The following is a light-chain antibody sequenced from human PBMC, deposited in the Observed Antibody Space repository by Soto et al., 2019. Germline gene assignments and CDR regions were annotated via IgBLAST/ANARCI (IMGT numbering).Light chain of an antibody. J-gene: IGLJ2*01. CDR2: DVS. V-gene: IGLV2-14*03. CDR3: SSYTISNTLV. CDR1: NSDVASYNY. Sequence: QSALTQPASVSGSPGQSITISCTGSNSDVASYNYVSWHQQHPGKAPKLMIYDVSNRPSGVSNRFSGSKSGNTASLTISGLQAEDAADYYCSSYTISNTLVFGGGTKLTVL.